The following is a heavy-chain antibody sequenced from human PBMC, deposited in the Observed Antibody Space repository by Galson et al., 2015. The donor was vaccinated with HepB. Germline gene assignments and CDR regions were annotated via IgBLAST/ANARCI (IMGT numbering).Heavy chain of an antibody. CDR2: IRNKRDGATT. J-gene: IGHJ3*02. D-gene: IGHD5-24*01. V-gene: IGHV3-15*01. CDR3: CEMNARDAFRI. Sequence: SLRLSCAASGFPFNNAWMSWVRQAQGKGLEWVGLIRNKRDGATTDLAAPVQGRFTISRDDSKSTLYLQLNSLKTGDTGVYFCCEMNARDAFRIWGQGTMVTVSS. CDR1: GFPFNNAW.